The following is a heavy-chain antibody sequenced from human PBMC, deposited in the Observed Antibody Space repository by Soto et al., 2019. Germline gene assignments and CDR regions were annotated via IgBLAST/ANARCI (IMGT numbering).Heavy chain of an antibody. Sequence: ASVNVSCKASGYTFTNYGITWVRQAPGQGLEWMGWISAYNGDTHYTQRLQGRVTMTTDTSTSTAYMELRSLRSDDTAVFYCARVFGSGSYIALDTWGQGTLVTVSS. CDR1: GYTFTNYG. V-gene: IGHV1-18*01. J-gene: IGHJ3*01. D-gene: IGHD3-10*01. CDR3: ARVFGSGSYIALDT. CDR2: ISAYNGDT.